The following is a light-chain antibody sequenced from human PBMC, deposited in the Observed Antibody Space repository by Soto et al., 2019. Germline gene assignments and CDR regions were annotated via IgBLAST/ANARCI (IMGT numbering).Light chain of an antibody. CDR2: RNN. CDR3: AAWDDSLSGWV. V-gene: IGLV1-47*01. J-gene: IGLJ3*02. CDR1: SSNIGSNY. Sequence: QSVLTQPPSASGTPGQRVTISCSGSSSNIGSNYVYWYQQLPGTAPKLLIYRNNQRPSGVPDRFSGSKSGTSASLAISGLRSEDEGDYYCAAWDDSLSGWVFGGGTNLTVL.